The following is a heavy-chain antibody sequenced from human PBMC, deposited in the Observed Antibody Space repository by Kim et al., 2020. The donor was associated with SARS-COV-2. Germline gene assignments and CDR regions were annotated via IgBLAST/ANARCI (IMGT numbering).Heavy chain of an antibody. CDR1: GFTVSSNY. CDR2: IYRGGST. J-gene: IGHJ4*02. Sequence: LSLTCAGSGFTVSSNYMSWVRQAPGKGLEWVSVIYRGGSTYFADSVRGRFIISRDDSKNTLYLQMNSLRAEDTAVYYCATHPASRFYYFESWGQGTL. CDR3: ATHPASRFYYFES. D-gene: IGHD3-3*01. V-gene: IGHV3-66*04.